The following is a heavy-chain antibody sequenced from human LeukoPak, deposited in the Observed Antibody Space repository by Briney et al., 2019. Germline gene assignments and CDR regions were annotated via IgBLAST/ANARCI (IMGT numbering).Heavy chain of an antibody. V-gene: IGHV4-59*01. D-gene: IGHD5-18*01. Sequence: SETLSLTCTVSGGSISSYYWSWIRQPPGKGLDWIGYIYYSGSTNYNPSLKSRVTISVDTSKNQFSLKLSSVTAADTAVYYCARGGYSYGNYYYYYMDVWGKGTTVTVSS. J-gene: IGHJ6*03. CDR2: IYYSGST. CDR1: GGSISSYY. CDR3: ARGGYSYGNYYYYYMDV.